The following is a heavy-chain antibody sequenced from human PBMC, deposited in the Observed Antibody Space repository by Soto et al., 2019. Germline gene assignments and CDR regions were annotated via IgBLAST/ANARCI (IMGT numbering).Heavy chain of an antibody. Sequence: PGGSLRLSCVGSGFDVTTNCMRWVRQAPGKGLECVSIVCTGGATHYADSVRGRFTISRDNSKNTLYLQMKSLRAEDTAVYYCARDPPATRHGMDVWGQGTTVTVSS. J-gene: IGHJ6*02. CDR3: ARDPPATRHGMDV. V-gene: IGHV3-53*01. CDR1: GFDVTTNC. CDR2: VCTGGAT.